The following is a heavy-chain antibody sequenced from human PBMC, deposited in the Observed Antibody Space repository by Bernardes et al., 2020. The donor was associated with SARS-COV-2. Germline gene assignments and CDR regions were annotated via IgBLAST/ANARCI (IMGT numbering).Heavy chain of an antibody. V-gene: IGHV3-7*04. CDR1: GISFSRSW. CDR3: ARGRGWLDY. J-gene: IGHJ4*02. Sequence: GGSLRLSCAASGISFSRSWMSWVRQAPGKGLEWVANIKEDGSEQNYVDSVKGRFTISRDNAKDSLYLQMNSLRVEDTAVYYCARGRGWLDYWGQGALVTGSS. D-gene: IGHD6-19*01. CDR2: IKEDGSEQ.